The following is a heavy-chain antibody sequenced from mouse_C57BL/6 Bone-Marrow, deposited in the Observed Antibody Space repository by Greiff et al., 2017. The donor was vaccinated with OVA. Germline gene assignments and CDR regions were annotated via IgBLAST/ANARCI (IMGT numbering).Heavy chain of an antibody. CDR3: ARSYYGPWFAY. D-gene: IGHD1-1*01. CDR1: GFNIKDYY. V-gene: IGHV14-2*01. Sequence: VQLQQSGAELVKPGASVKLSCTASGFNIKDYYMHWVKQRTEQGLEWIGRIDPEDGDTKYAPKFQGKATITADTSSNTAYLQLSSLTSEDTAVYYCARSYYGPWFAYWGQGTLVTVSA. J-gene: IGHJ3*01. CDR2: IDPEDGDT.